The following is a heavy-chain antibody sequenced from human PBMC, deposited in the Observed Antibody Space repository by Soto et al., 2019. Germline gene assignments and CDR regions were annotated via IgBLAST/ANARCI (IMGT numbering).Heavy chain of an antibody. CDR2: ISGSGGST. V-gene: IGHV3-23*01. CDR1: GFTFSSYA. CDR3: AQTPAYYYYYYGMDV. Sequence: GGSLRLSCAASGFTFSSYAMSWVRQAPGKGLEWVSAISGSGGSTYYADSVKGRLTISRDNSKNTLYLQMNSLRAEDTAVYYCAQTPAYYYYYYGMDVWGQGTTVTVSS. J-gene: IGHJ6*02.